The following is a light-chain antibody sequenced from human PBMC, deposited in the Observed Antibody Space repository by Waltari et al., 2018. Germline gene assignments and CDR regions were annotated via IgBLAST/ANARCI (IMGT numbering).Light chain of an antibody. J-gene: IGKJ2*01. Sequence: EIVLTQSPGTLSLSTGERATISCRASQSVSSSYLALYQQKPGQAPRLLIYGASSRATGIPDRFSGSGSGTDFTLTISRLEPEDFAVYYCQQYGSSPYTFGQGTKLEIK. CDR1: QSVSSSY. CDR3: QQYGSSPYT. CDR2: GAS. V-gene: IGKV3-20*01.